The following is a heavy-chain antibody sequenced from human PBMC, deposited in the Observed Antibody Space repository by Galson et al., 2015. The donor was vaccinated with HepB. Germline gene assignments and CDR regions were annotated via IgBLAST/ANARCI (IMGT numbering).Heavy chain of an antibody. CDR3: ARDHVSYIAVAGGRSFDI. V-gene: IGHV1-18*04. J-gene: IGHJ3*02. Sequence: SVKVSCKASGYTFTSYGISWVRQAPGQGLEWMGWISAYNGNTNYAQKLQGRVTMTTDTSTSTAYMELRSLRSDDTAVYYCARDHVSYIAVAGGRSFDIWGQGTMVTVSS. CDR1: GYTFTSYG. D-gene: IGHD6-19*01. CDR2: ISAYNGNT.